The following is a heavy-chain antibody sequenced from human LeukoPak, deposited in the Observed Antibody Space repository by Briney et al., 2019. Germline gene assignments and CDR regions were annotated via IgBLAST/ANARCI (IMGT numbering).Heavy chain of an antibody. J-gene: IGHJ4*02. CDR2: IYTSGST. CDR1: GGSISSGSYY. D-gene: IGHD3-16*02. Sequence: SETLSLTCTVSGGSISSGSYYWSWIRQPAGKGLEWIGRIYTSGSTNYNPSLKSRVTISVDTSKNQFSLKLSSVTAADTAVYYCARQGVIQSFDYWGQGTLVTVSS. V-gene: IGHV4-61*02. CDR3: ARQGVIQSFDY.